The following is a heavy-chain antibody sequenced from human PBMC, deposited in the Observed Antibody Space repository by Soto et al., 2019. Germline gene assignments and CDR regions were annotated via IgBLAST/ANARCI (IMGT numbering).Heavy chain of an antibody. Sequence: ETLSLTCTVSGGAISSSDYFWGWIRQPPGKGLEWIGNIYYSGRTYYNPSLKSRVTISADTSKNQFSLKLSSVAAADTAVYYCARRMGYCTSTSCYEYYFDYWGQGTLVTVSS. J-gene: IGHJ4*02. CDR2: IYYSGRT. D-gene: IGHD2-2*01. CDR3: ARRMGYCTSTSCYEYYFDY. V-gene: IGHV4-39*01. CDR1: GGAISSSDYF.